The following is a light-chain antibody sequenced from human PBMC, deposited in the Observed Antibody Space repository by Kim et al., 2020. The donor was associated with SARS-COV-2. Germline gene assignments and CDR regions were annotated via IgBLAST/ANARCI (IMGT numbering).Light chain of an antibody. CDR1: SGDVGYYNY. CDR3: SSYTTSTTLSV. J-gene: IGLJ2*01. Sequence: QPVLTQPASVSGSPGQSITISCTGTSGDVGYYNYVSWYQQHPGKAPKLMIFDVSNRPSGVSYRFSGSKSGNTASLTISGLQPEDEADYYCSSYTTSTTLSVFGGGTQLTVL. CDR2: DVS. V-gene: IGLV2-14*03.